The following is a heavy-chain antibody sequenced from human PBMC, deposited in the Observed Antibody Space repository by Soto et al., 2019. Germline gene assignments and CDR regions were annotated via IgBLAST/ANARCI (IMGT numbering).Heavy chain of an antibody. CDR2: ISYDGSNK. D-gene: IGHD6-19*01. J-gene: IGHJ4*02. V-gene: IGHV3-30*18. CDR3: AKPRGSGFDY. Sequence: GGSLRLSCAASGFTFSSYGMHWVRQAPGKGLEWVAVISYDGSNKYYADSVKGRFTISRDNSKNTLYLQMNSLRAEDTAVYYCAKPRGSGFDYWGQGTLVTVSS. CDR1: GFTFSSYG.